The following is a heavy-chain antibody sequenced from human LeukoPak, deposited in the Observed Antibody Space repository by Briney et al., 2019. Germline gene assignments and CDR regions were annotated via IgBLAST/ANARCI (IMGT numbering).Heavy chain of an antibody. CDR3: ARDNTYYFDY. D-gene: IGHD2-2*02. CDR1: GGSISSSSYY. Sequence: SETLSLTCTVSGGSISSSSYYWGWIRQPPGTGLEWIGSIYHSGSTYYNPSLKSRVTISVDRSKNQFSLKLSSVTAADTAVYYCARDNTYYFDYWGQGTLVTVSS. J-gene: IGHJ4*02. CDR2: IYHSGST. V-gene: IGHV4-39*07.